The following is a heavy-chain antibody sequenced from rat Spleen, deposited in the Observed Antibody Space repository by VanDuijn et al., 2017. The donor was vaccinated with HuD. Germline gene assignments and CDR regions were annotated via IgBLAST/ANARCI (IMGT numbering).Heavy chain of an antibody. Sequence: EVKLVESGGGLVQPGRSLKLSCAASGFNFNDYWMGWVRQAPGKGLEWIGEINKDSRTIKYTPSLKDKVTISRDNAQNTLYLQMSKLGSEDTAIYYCVREEFGVDYWGQGVMVTVSS. J-gene: IGHJ2*01. CDR3: VREEFGVDY. V-gene: IGHV4-2*01. CDR2: INKDSRTI. D-gene: IGHD4-3*01. CDR1: GFNFNDYW.